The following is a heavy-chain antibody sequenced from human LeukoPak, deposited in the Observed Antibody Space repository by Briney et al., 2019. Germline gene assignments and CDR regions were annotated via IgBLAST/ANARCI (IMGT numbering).Heavy chain of an antibody. CDR1: GGSISGQY. Sequence: SETLSLTCNVSGGSISGQYLSWIRQPPGKGLEWMGGIYYSRGTKYDPSLVRRVTISLDTPKNQFSLRLTSMTTADTAVYYCARSSEYYFGPWGQGTLVTVSS. CDR2: IYYSRGT. CDR3: ARSSEYYFGP. V-gene: IGHV4-59*11. D-gene: IGHD2/OR15-2a*01. J-gene: IGHJ5*02.